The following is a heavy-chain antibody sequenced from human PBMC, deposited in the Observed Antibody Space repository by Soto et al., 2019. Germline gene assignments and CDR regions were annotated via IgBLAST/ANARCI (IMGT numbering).Heavy chain of an antibody. D-gene: IGHD6-19*01. V-gene: IGHV3-21*01. CDR3: ARPLGSGWYASGSNY. Sequence: EVQLVESGGGLVKPGGSLRLSCAASGFTFSSYSMNWVRQAPGKGLEWVSSISSSSSYIYYADSVKGRFTISRDNAKNSLYLQMNSLRAEDTAVYYCARPLGSGWYASGSNYWGQGTLVTVSS. CDR2: ISSSSSYI. J-gene: IGHJ4*02. CDR1: GFTFSSYS.